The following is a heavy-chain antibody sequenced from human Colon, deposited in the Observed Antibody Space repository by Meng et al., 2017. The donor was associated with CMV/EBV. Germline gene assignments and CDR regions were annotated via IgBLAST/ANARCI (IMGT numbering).Heavy chain of an antibody. J-gene: IGHJ4*02. CDR2: VSVGGETT. Sequence: TFSSYALGWVRQAPGKGLEWVSAVSVGGETTYYADSVKGRFTISRDNSKNTVFLQMNSLRAEDTAVYYCARDGGYCTGTTCYLDYWGQGSLVTVSS. D-gene: IGHD2-2*01. CDR1: TFSSYA. V-gene: IGHV3-23*01. CDR3: ARDGGYCTGTTCYLDY.